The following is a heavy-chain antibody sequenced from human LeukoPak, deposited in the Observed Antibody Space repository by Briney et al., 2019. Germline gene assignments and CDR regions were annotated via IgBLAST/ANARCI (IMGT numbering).Heavy chain of an antibody. CDR2: INPDSGGI. Sequence: ASVKVSCKASGYTFTGYYMYWVRQAPGQGLEGMGWINPDSGGINYAQKFQGRVTMTRDTSISTAYMELSRLTSDDTAVYYCARGGYNSSWYWFDPWGQGTLVTVSS. CDR3: ARGGYNSSWYWFDP. J-gene: IGHJ5*02. V-gene: IGHV1-2*02. CDR1: GYTFTGYY. D-gene: IGHD6-13*01.